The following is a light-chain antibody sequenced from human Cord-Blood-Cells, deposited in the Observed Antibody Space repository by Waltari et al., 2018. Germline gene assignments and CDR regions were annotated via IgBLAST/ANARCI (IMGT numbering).Light chain of an antibody. Sequence: HSALTQPASVSGSPGQSITISCTGASSDVGGYHYVSWYQQHPGKATKLMIYEVSNRPSGVANRFSGSKSGNTASLTISGLQAEDEADYYCSSYTSSSTYVLGTGTKVT. CDR1: SSDVGGYHY. J-gene: IGLJ1*01. V-gene: IGLV2-14*01. CDR2: EVS. CDR3: SSYTSSSTYV.